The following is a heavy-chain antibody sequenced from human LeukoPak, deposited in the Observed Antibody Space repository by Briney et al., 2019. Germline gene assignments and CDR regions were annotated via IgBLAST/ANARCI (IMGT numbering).Heavy chain of an antibody. CDR1: GFPFDEHA. CDR2: MSYCSEAI. D-gene: IGHD5-24*01. Sequence: GGSLRLSCAASGFPFDEHAMHWVRRATGKGLEGVSGMSYCSEAIGYVDSVKGRFTISRDNVRKSLYLQMNSLRIEDTALYYCAKDRGGGSQLGDAYDVWGQGTMVSVSS. J-gene: IGHJ3*01. V-gene: IGHV3-9*01. CDR3: AKDRGGGSQLGDAYDV.